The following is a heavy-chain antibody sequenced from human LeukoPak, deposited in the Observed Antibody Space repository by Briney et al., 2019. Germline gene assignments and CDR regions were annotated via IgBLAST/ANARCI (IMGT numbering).Heavy chain of an antibody. J-gene: IGHJ4*02. D-gene: IGHD3-10*01. V-gene: IGHV3-30*18. CDR2: ISYDGSNK. Sequence: GGSLRLSCAASGFSFTNYGMQWVRQAPGKGLQWVADISYDGSNKYYADSVTGRFSISRDNSKHTLYLQMNSLRAEDTAVYYCAKDWGFQFASGSYCEYWGRGTLVTVSS. CDR1: GFSFTNYG. CDR3: AKDWGFQFASGSYCEY.